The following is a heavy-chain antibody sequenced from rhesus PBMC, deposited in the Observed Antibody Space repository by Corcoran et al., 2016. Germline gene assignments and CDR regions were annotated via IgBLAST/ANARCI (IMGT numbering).Heavy chain of an antibody. CDR2: IYGSGGST. Sequence: QVQLQASGAGLVKPSETLSLTCAVSGGSIRSTSWSWIRQPPGTGLAWIGRIYGSGGSTDYNPSLKSRVTISTDTSKNQFSLKLSSVTAADTAVYYCARRGYYSGSYYWGGLDSWGQGVVVTVSS. CDR3: ARRGYYSGSYYWGGLDS. J-gene: IGHJ6*01. D-gene: IGHD3-16*01. CDR1: GGSIRSTS. V-gene: IGHV4-160*01.